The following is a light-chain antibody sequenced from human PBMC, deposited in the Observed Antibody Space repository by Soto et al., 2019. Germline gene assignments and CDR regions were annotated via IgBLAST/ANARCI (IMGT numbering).Light chain of an antibody. CDR1: SSNIGSDF. Sequence: QSALTQPPSASGTPGQRVTIYCSGSSSNIGSDFVYWYQQLPGTAPKLLIYHNYQRPSGVPDRFSGSKSGTSGSLAISDLRSEDEADYYCSAWDDSLSAYVFGAGTKVTVL. CDR2: HNY. J-gene: IGLJ1*01. CDR3: SAWDDSLSAYV. V-gene: IGLV1-47*01.